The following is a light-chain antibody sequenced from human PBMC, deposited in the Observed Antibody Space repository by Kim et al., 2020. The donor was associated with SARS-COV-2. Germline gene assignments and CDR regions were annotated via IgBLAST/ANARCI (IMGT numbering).Light chain of an antibody. Sequence: QSALTQPRSVSGSPGQSVTISCTGTSSDVGGYNFVSWYQHHPGKAPKLMIYEVGMRPSGAPDRFSGSKSGNTASLTISGLQAEDEADYYCCSYAGSYTYVFGAGTKVTVL. J-gene: IGLJ1*01. CDR1: SSDVGGYNF. V-gene: IGLV2-11*01. CDR3: CSYAGSYTYV. CDR2: EVG.